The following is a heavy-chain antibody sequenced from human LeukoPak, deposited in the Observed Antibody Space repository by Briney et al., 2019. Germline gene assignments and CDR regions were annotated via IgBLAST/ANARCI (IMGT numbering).Heavy chain of an antibody. CDR2: ISGSGGST. D-gene: IGHD5-24*01. CDR3: AKDDRDGYNWSAFDY. J-gene: IGHJ4*02. Sequence: PGRSLRPSRAASGSTFSSYAMSWVRQAPRKWLEWASAISGSGGSTYYADSVKGRFTISRDNTKNTLYLQMNSLRAEDTAVYYCAKDDRDGYNWSAFDYWGQGTLVTVSS. V-gene: IGHV3-23*01. CDR1: GSTFSSYA.